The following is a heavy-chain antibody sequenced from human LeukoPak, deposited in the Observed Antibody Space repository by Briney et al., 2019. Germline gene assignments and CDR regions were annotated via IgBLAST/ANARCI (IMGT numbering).Heavy chain of an antibody. Sequence: SETLSLTCAVYGGSFSGYYWSWIRQPPGKGLEWIGEINHSGSTNYNPSLKSRVTISVDTSKSQFSLKLSSVTAADTAVYYCVRRLSCSSTSTLDYWGQGTLVTVSS. CDR2: INHSGST. D-gene: IGHD2-2*01. CDR1: GGSFSGYY. V-gene: IGHV4-34*01. J-gene: IGHJ4*02. CDR3: VRRLSCSSTSTLDY.